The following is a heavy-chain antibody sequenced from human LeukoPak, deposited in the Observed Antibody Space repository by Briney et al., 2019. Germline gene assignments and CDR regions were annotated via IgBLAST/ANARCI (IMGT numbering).Heavy chain of an antibody. V-gene: IGHV1-46*01. D-gene: IGHD3-22*01. CDR2: INPSGGST. CDR1: GYTFTSHY. Sequence: ASVKVSCKASGYTFTSHYMHWVRQAPGQGLEWMGIINPSGGSTSYAQKFQGRVTMTRDTSTSTVYMELSSLRSEDTAVYYCASLGQVPYDSSGYWDYWGQGTLVTVSS. J-gene: IGHJ4*02. CDR3: ASLGQVPYDSSGYWDY.